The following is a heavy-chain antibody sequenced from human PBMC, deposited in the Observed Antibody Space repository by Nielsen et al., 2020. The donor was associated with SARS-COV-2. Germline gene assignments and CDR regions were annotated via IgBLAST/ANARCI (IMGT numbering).Heavy chain of an antibody. D-gene: IGHD4-17*01. CDR3: VKESGDYPWAFDY. CDR2: ISSNGGST. J-gene: IGHJ4*02. Sequence: GESLKISCSASGFTFSSYAMHWVRQAPGKGLEYVSAISSNGGSTYYADSVKGRFTISRDNSKNTLYLQMSSLRAEDTAVYYCVKESGDYPWAFDYWGQGTLVTVSS. CDR1: GFTFSSYA. V-gene: IGHV3-64D*06.